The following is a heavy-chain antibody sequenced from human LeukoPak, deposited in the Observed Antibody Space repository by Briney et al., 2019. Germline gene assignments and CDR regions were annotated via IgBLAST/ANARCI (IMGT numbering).Heavy chain of an antibody. D-gene: IGHD3-3*01. J-gene: IGHJ5*02. Sequence: PSETLSLTCAVYGGSFSGYYWSWIRQPPGKGLEWIGEINHSGSTNYNPSLKSRVTISVDTSKNQFSLKLSSVTAADTAVYYCARDPGERFTIFGVVILRDWFDPWGQGTLVTVSS. CDR2: INHSGST. V-gene: IGHV4-34*01. CDR1: GGSFSGYY. CDR3: ARDPGERFTIFGVVILRDWFDP.